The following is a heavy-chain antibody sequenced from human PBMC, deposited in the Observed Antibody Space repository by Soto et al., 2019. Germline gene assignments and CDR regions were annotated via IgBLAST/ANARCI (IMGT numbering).Heavy chain of an antibody. Sequence: QVQLVQSGAEVKKPGASVTISCKASGYNFTNYYIHWVRQAHGHGLEWMGIINPSGGKTIFAQNFHGRVTMTSDTSTSTVYLESSSLTSQDTALYFCARDVEWPPVPYNWFDPWGQGTLVTVSS. D-gene: IGHD2-8*01. CDR1: GYNFTNYY. J-gene: IGHJ5*02. CDR2: INPSGGKT. CDR3: ARDVEWPPVPYNWFDP. V-gene: IGHV1-46*01.